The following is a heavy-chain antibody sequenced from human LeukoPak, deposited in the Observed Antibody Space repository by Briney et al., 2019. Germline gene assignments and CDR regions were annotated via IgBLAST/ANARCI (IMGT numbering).Heavy chain of an antibody. J-gene: IGHJ4*02. Sequence: PSETLSLTCTVSGDSINTKNYYWGWISQPPGKGLEWIGSIYYSGNTYYNPSLKSRVTLSIDTSKNQFSLRLSSVTAADTAVYHCARHSYGTFDYWGQGNLVTVSS. V-gene: IGHV4-39*01. D-gene: IGHD5-18*01. CDR2: IYYSGNT. CDR1: GDSINTKNYY. CDR3: ARHSYGTFDY.